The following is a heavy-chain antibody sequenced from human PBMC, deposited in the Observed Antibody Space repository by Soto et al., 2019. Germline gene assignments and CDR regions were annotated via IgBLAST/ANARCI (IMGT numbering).Heavy chain of an antibody. CDR1: GFTFSINA. Sequence: EVQLLESGGGLVQPGGSLRLSCAASGFTFSINAMSWVRQAPGKGLEWVSAISGSGGSTYYVDSVKGRFTISRDNSKSPLYLQMNNLRAEDTALYYCARSLRGVIIDFDSWGQGTLVTVSS. CDR2: ISGSGGST. J-gene: IGHJ4*02. CDR3: ARSLRGVIIDFDS. D-gene: IGHD3-10*01. V-gene: IGHV3-23*01.